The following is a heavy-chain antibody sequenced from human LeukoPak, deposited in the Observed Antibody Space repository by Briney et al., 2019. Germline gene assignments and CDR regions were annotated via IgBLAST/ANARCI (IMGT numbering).Heavy chain of an antibody. CDR1: GFIFSDYA. V-gene: IGHV3-30*09. J-gene: IGHJ4*02. Sequence: GGSLRLSCAASGFIFSDYAMHWVRQSPGKGLEWVAFMSYDGRNEYYADSVKGRFAISRDNYKNTLHLQMNRLRPGDTAVYYCAREGGPYYHPSSPFDCWGLGTLVTVSS. D-gene: IGHD3-22*01. CDR3: AREGGPYYHPSSPFDC. CDR2: MSYDGRNE.